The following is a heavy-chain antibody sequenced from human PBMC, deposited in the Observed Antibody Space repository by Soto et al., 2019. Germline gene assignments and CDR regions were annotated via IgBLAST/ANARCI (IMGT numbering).Heavy chain of an antibody. D-gene: IGHD3-10*01. CDR1: GGHIRSYH. J-gene: IGHJ4*02. CDR2: IYTSGST. Sequence: SETLSLTCTVSGGHIRSYHWSWIRQPAGKGLEWIGRIYTSGSTNYNPSLKSRVTMSVDTSKSQFSLKLSSVTAADTAVYYCARGPAGRGYFYYWGQGTLVTVSS. CDR3: ARGPAGRGYFYY. V-gene: IGHV4-4*07.